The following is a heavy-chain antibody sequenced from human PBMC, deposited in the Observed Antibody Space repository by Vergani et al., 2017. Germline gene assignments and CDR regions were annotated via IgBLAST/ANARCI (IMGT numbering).Heavy chain of an antibody. CDR2: ISGSGGST. V-gene: IGHV3-23*01. CDR1: GFTFSSYA. Sequence: EVQLLESGGGLVQPGESLRLSCAASGFTFSSYAMSWVRQAPGKGLEWVSAISGSGGSTYYADSVKGRFTISRDNSKNTLYLQMNSLRAEDTAVYYCAKDRYSSNGFDPWGQGTLVTVSS. D-gene: IGHD6-19*01. J-gene: IGHJ5*02. CDR3: AKDRYSSNGFDP.